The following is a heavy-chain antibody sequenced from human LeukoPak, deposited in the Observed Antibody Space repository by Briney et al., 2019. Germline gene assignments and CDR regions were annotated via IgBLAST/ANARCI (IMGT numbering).Heavy chain of an antibody. Sequence: PGGSLRLSCAASGFTFSSYWMSWVCQAPGKGLEWVANIKEDGSAQYYVGSVKGRFTISRDNAKNSLNLQMNSLRAEDTAVYYCATSSNAPGNHWGQGTLVTVSS. CDR1: GFTFSSYW. V-gene: IGHV3-7*01. CDR3: ATSSNAPGNH. CDR2: IKEDGSAQ. J-gene: IGHJ5*02. D-gene: IGHD2-2*01.